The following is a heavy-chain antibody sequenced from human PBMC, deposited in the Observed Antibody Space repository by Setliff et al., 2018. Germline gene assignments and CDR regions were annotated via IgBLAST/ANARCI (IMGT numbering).Heavy chain of an antibody. D-gene: IGHD1-20*01. CDR2: INPLSGDT. J-gene: IGHJ4*02. CDR3: ARKISVTGTIDY. Sequence: VASVKVSCKASGYTFTTYGVAWVRQAPGQGLEWMGWINPLSGDTNYALKFEGRVTMTRDTSISTAYMELSRLRSDDTAIYYCARKISVTGTIDYWGQGTLVTVSS. CDR1: GYTFTTYG. V-gene: IGHV1-2*02.